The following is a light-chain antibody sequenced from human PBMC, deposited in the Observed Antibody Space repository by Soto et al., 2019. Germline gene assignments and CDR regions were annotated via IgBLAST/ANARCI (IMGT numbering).Light chain of an antibody. V-gene: IGKV1-39*01. CDR3: QQSYSSPPGYT. Sequence: DIQMTQSPSSLSASIGDRVTITCRASQSISFYLNWYQQKPGKAPKLLIFAASSLQSEVPPRFSGSGSGTEFTLTISGLQAEDFATYYCQQSYSSPPGYTFGQGTKLEIK. CDR1: QSISFY. J-gene: IGKJ2*01. CDR2: AAS.